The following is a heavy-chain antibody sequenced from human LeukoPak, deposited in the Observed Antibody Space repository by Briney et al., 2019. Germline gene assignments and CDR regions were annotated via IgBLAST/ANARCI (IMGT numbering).Heavy chain of an antibody. CDR2: IKKDGSQK. CDR3: ARVGWELLNLHFDP. CDR1: GFTFSDKW. J-gene: IGHJ5*02. D-gene: IGHD1-26*01. Sequence: GGTLRLSCVGSGFTFSDKWMSWVRQAPGKGPEWEASIKKDGSQKYYVDSVKGRFTISRDNAQNSLYLQMSSLRVEDTAIYSCARVGWELLNLHFDPWGQGTLVTVSS. V-gene: IGHV3-7*03.